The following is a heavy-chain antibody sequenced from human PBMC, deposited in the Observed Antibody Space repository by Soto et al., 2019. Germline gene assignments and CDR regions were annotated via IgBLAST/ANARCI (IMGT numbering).Heavy chain of an antibody. J-gene: IGHJ4*02. D-gene: IGHD5-18*01. CDR3: ARVPRGSSYGYFDY. CDR1: GGSISSSNW. V-gene: IGHV4-4*02. Sequence: TLSLTCAVSGGSISSSNWWSWVRQPPGKGLEWIGEIYHSGSTNYNPSLKSRVTISVDKSKNQFSLNLSSVAAADTAVYYCARVPRGSSYGYFDYWGQGTLVTVSS. CDR2: IYHSGST.